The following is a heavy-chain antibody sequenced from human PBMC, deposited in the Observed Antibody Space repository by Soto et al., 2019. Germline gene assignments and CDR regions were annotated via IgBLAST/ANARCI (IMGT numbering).Heavy chain of an antibody. V-gene: IGHV4-31*03. Sequence: SETLSLTCSVSGGSISSGGYYWSGSRQHAGKGLEWIGYIYYSGSTYYNPSLKSRVTISVDTSKNQFSLKLSSVTAADTAVYYCAIEVPTPYYVDYWGQGTLGTVSS. CDR1: GGSISSGGYY. CDR3: AIEVPTPYYVDY. CDR2: IYYSGST. J-gene: IGHJ4*02.